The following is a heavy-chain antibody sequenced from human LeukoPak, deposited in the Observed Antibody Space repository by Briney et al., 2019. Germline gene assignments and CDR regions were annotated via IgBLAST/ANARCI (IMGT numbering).Heavy chain of an antibody. V-gene: IGHV1-2*02. CDR3: ARTYYYDSSGRSYGMDV. CDR2: INPNSGGT. D-gene: IGHD3-22*01. J-gene: IGHJ6*02. CDR1: GYTFTGYY. Sequence: ASVKVSCKASGYTFTGYYMHWVRQAPGQGLEWMGWINPNSGGTNYAQKFQGRVTMTRDTSISTAYMEPSRLRSDDTAVYYCARTYYYDSSGRSYGMDVWGQGTTVTVSS.